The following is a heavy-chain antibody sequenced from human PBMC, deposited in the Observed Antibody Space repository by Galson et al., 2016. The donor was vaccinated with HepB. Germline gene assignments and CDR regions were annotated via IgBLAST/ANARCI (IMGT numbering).Heavy chain of an antibody. J-gene: IGHJ4*02. CDR3: ARAVAYSYDNSASFDY. CDR2: ITAYNGNA. CDR1: GYSFTSYG. V-gene: IGHV1-18*04. D-gene: IGHD3-22*01. Sequence: SVKVSCKASGYSFTSYGISWVRQAPGQGLEWMGWITAYNGNAKYAQKLQGRVTMTTDTSTSTAYMELRSLRSDDTAVYYCARAVAYSYDNSASFDYWGQGTLVTVSS.